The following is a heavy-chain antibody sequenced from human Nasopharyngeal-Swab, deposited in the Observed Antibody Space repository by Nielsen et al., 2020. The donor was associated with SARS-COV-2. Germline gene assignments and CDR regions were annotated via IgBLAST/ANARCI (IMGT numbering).Heavy chain of an antibody. D-gene: IGHD6-6*01. J-gene: IGHJ3*02. CDR3: ARGYSSSSSFDI. Sequence: GGSLRLSCAASGFAVTNYGIHWVRQAPGKGLEWVSYISSSSSTIYYADSVKGRFTISRDNAKNSLYLQMNSLRAEDTAVYYCARGYSSSSSFDIWGQGTMVTVSS. CDR1: GFAVTNYG. CDR2: ISSSSSTI. V-gene: IGHV3-48*01.